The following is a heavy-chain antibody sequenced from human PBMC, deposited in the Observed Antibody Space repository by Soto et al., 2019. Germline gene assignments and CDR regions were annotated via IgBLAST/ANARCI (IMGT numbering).Heavy chain of an antibody. J-gene: IGHJ5*02. V-gene: IGHV3-30-3*01. CDR3: AKDPLKYSSSWYLEWWFDP. CDR1: GFTFSSLA. D-gene: IGHD6-13*01. Sequence: RSLRLPRAAFGFTFSSLAIHWVRQAPSKGLGWVAVISYDGSNKYYADSVKGRFTISRDNSKNTVYLQMNSLRVEDTAVYYCAKDPLKYSSSWYLEWWFDPWGQGTLVTVSS. CDR2: ISYDGSNK.